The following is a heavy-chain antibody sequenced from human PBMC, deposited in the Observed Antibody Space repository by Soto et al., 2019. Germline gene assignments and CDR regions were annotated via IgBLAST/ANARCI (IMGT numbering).Heavy chain of an antibody. J-gene: IGHJ4*02. CDR3: ASSLDRRVSDY. CDR1: GFTFSDYY. CDR2: ISSSSSYT. V-gene: IGHV3-11*05. D-gene: IGHD3-10*01. Sequence: QVQLVESGGGLVKPGGSLRVSCAASGFTFSDYYMTWIRQAPGKGLEWVSYISSSSSYTNHADSVKGRFTISRDNAKNSLYLQMNSLRAEDTAVYYCASSLDRRVSDYWGQGTLVTVSS.